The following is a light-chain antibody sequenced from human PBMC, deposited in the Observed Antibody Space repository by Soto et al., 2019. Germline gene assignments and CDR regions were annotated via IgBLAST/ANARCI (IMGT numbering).Light chain of an antibody. CDR3: QQTYTPPFT. CDR1: QTITFY. V-gene: IGKV1-39*01. J-gene: IGKJ2*01. Sequence: DIQMTQSPSSLSASVGDTVAITCRASQTITFYLNWYQQEPGKPTKLLSYGANTLQGGVPSRFSAGGSGTDFTLTINNLQPEDFATYYCQQTYTPPFTFGQGTKLQIK. CDR2: GAN.